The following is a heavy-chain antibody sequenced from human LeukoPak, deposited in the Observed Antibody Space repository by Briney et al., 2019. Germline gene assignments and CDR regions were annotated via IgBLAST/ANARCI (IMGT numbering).Heavy chain of an antibody. D-gene: IGHD1-26*01. J-gene: IGHJ4*02. CDR2: IHHSGSI. V-gene: IGHV4-4*02. Sequence: SETLSLTCAVSGVSISSNLWWTWVRQPPGKGLEWIAEIHHSGSINYNPSLKSRVTISVDKAKNQFSLNLNSVTAADTAVYYCASRIYSGSYSWGQGTLVTVSS. CDR1: GVSISSNLW. CDR3: ASRIYSGSYS.